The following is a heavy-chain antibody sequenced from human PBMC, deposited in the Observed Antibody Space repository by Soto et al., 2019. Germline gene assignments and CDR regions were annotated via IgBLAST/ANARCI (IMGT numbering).Heavy chain of an antibody. D-gene: IGHD3-9*01. J-gene: IGHJ6*03. CDR3: TRLFLAHYDILTGYYPNNAGYYYMDV. Sequence: GGSLRLSCTASGFTFGDYAMSWFRQAPGKGLEWVGFIRSKAYGGTTEYAASVKGRFTISRDDSKSIAYLQMNSLKTEDTAVYYCTRLFLAHYDILTGYYPNNAGYYYMDVWGKGTTVTVSS. CDR2: IRSKAYGGTT. CDR1: GFTFGDYA. V-gene: IGHV3-49*03.